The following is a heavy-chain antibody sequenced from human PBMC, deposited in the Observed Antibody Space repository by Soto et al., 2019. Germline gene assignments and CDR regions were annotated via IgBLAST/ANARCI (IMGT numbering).Heavy chain of an antibody. V-gene: IGHV4-59*01. D-gene: IGHD3-10*01. Sequence: SATLSLTCTVSGGSISSYYWSWIRQPPGKGLEWIGYIYYSGSTNYNPSLKSRVTISVDTSKNQFSLKLSSVTAADTAVYYCARRGMVRSFDYWGQGTLVTVSS. CDR1: GGSISSYY. J-gene: IGHJ4*02. CDR3: ARRGMVRSFDY. CDR2: IYYSGST.